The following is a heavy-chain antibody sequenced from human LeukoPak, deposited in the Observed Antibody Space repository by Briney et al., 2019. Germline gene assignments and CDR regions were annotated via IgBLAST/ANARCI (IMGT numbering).Heavy chain of an antibody. CDR1: GFTFSSFW. CDR3: ARDKYGDYVGYNWFDP. J-gene: IGHJ5*02. CDR2: IKQDGSAK. V-gene: IGHV3-7*01. Sequence: GGSLRLSCAASGFTFSSFWMSWVRQAPGKGLEWVANIKQDGSAKFYVDSVKGRFTISRDNAKNSLYLQMNSLRAEDTAVYYCARDKYGDYVGYNWFDPWGQGTLVTVSS. D-gene: IGHD4-17*01.